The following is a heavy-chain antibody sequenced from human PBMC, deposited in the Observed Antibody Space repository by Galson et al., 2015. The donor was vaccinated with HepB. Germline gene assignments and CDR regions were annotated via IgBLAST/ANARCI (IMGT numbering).Heavy chain of an antibody. J-gene: IGHJ4*02. Sequence: ETLSLTCTVSGGSISSSSYYWGWIRQPPGKGLEWIGSIYYSGSTYYNPSLKSRVTISVDTSKNQFSLKLSSVTAADTAVYYCARWPPPRAARPGRDYWGQGTLVTVSS. CDR2: IYYSGST. CDR1: GGSISSSSYY. CDR3: ARWPPPRAARPGRDY. D-gene: IGHD6-6*01. V-gene: IGHV4-39*01.